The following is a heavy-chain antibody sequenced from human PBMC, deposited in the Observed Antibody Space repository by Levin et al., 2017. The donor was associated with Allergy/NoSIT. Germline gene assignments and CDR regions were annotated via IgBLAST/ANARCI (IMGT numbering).Heavy chain of an antibody. D-gene: IGHD3-10*01. Sequence: PSETLSLTCTVSGGSISSSSYYWGWIRQPPGKGLEWIGSIYYSGSTYYNPSLKSRVTISVDTSKNQFSLKLSSVTAADTAVYYCARARIYGSGRRWFDPWGQGTLVTVSS. CDR3: ARARIYGSGRRWFDP. CDR1: GGSISSSSYY. CDR2: IYYSGST. J-gene: IGHJ5*02. V-gene: IGHV4-39*07.